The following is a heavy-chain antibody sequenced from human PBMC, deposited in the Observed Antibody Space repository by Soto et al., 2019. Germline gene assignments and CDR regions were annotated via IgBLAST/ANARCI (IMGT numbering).Heavy chain of an antibody. J-gene: IGHJ3*01. CDR3: ARVVLTITRGAFDA. Sequence: QVQLQESGPGLVKPSGTLSLTCAVSGGSISGSHWWTLVRQSPGKGLEYIGEISHSGTSNSNPSLKSRVPLSVDKCKNHFSLTLTSVTAADTAVYYCARVVLTITRGAFDAWGQGTLVIVSS. D-gene: IGHD3-9*01. CDR2: ISHSGTS. V-gene: IGHV4-4*02. CDR1: GGSISGSHW.